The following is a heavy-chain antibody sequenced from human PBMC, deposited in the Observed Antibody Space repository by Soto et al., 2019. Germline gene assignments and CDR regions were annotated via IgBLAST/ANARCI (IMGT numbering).Heavy chain of an antibody. CDR2: IIPIFGTT. J-gene: IGHJ6*02. D-gene: IGHD3-3*02. CDR1: GGTFSSYG. Sequence: KVSSKASGGTFSSYGISWVRQAPGQGLEWMGGIIPIFGTTNYAQNFQGRVTITADKSASTDYMELSSLRFEDTAVYFCAREERRILGSMNSFRGMDVWGHGTAGTRSS. CDR3: AREERRILGSMNSFRGMDV. V-gene: IGHV1-69*06.